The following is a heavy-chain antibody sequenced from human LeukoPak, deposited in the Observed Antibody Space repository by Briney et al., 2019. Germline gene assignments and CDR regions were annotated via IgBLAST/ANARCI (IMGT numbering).Heavy chain of an antibody. J-gene: IGHJ4*02. D-gene: IGHD3-3*01. CDR1: GFTLSTYA. Sequence: QSGGSLRLSGTASGFTLSTYAMSWVRQVPGKGPEWVSVIRGSDGYINYAYSVRGRFTISMDNPKNTLYLQMSSLSAEDSAIYYCVRGGVSDRGIFYYWGQGTLVAVSS. CDR2: IRGSDGYI. CDR3: VRGGVSDRGIFYY. V-gene: IGHV3-23*01.